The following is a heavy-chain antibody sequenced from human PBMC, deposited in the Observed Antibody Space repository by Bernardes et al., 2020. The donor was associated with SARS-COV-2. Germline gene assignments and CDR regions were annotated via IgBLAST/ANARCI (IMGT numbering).Heavy chain of an antibody. V-gene: IGHV3-23*01. D-gene: IGHD6-19*01. J-gene: IGHJ4*02. CDR2: ISSTGGST. CDR1: GFAFINYA. CDR3: VRDVQWLPGSYFDY. Sequence: LRLSCGVSGFAFINYAMTWVRQTPGKGLEWVSSISSTGGSTYHADSVKGRFTISRDNSKNTVFLEMNSLRAEDTAIYYCVRDVQWLPGSYFDYWGQGTTVTVSS.